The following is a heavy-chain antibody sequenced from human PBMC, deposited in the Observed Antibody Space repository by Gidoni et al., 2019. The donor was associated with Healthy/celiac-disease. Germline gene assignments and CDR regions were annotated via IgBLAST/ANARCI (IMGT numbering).Heavy chain of an antibody. CDR1: GYTFTSYG. J-gene: IGHJ5*02. CDR3: ARVAVYYYDSSGYPGRFDP. Sequence: QVQLVQSGAEVKKPGASVKVSCKDSGYTFTSYGISWVRQAPGQGLEWMGWISAYNGNTNYAQKLQGRVTMTTDTSTSTAYMELRSLRSDDTAVYYCARVAVYYYDSSGYPGRFDPWGQGTLVTVSS. V-gene: IGHV1-18*04. CDR2: ISAYNGNT. D-gene: IGHD3-22*01.